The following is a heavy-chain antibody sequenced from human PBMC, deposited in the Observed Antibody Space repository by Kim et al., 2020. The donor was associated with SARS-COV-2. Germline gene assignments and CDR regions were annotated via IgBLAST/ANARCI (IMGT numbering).Heavy chain of an antibody. Sequence: SETLSLTCAVYGGSFSGYYWSWIRQPPGKGLEWIGEINHSGSTNYNPSLKSRVTISVDTSKNQFSLKLSSVTAADTAVYYCARGGDSYVWGSYRWSADRGINAFDIWGQGTMVTVSS. CDR2: INHSGST. J-gene: IGHJ3*02. V-gene: IGHV4-34*01. CDR3: ARGGDSYVWGSYRWSADRGINAFDI. CDR1: GGSFSGYY. D-gene: IGHD3-16*02.